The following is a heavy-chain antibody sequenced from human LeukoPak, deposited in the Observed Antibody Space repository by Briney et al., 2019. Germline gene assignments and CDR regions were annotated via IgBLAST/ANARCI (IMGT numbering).Heavy chain of an antibody. CDR3: AKVLHYYDSSGYYY. CDR1: GFTVSSNE. D-gene: IGHD3-22*01. V-gene: IGHV3-38-3*01. J-gene: IGHJ4*02. CDR2: ISGGST. Sequence: GGSLRLSCAASGFTVSSNEMSWVRQAPGKGLEWVSSISGGSTYYADSRKGRFTISRDNSKNTLYLQMNSLRAEDTAVYYCAKVLHYYDSSGYYYWGQGTLVTVSS.